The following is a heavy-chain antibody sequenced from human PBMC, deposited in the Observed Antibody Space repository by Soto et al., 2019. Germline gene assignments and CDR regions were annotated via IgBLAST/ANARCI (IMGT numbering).Heavy chain of an antibody. CDR2: SSYDGSIK. CDR1: GFNFSDSA. CDR3: AKPGNSGSYFNPLEC. J-gene: IGHJ4*02. V-gene: IGHV3-30*18. D-gene: IGHD1-26*01. Sequence: QVQLVESGGGVVQPGRSLRLSCAASGFNFSDSAMHWVRQAPGKGLEWVAISSYDGSIKYYVDSVKGRFTVSRDNSKNTLFLQMSSLRAEDTAVYYCAKPGNSGSYFNPLECWGQGTLVTVSS.